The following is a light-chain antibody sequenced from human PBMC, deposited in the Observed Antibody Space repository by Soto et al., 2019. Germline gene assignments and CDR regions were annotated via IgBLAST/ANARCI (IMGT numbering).Light chain of an antibody. CDR1: QSVSNY. Sequence: EIVFTQAPATLSLSPGERATLSSRASQSVSNYLAWYQQKPGQPTRLLIYDASNRAAVIPARFSGSGSGTDFTLTISLLGPQDFAVYYCQQRSNCAGTFGQGTQLQLK. CDR3: QQRSNCAGT. CDR2: DAS. V-gene: IGKV3-11*01. J-gene: IGKJ2*02.